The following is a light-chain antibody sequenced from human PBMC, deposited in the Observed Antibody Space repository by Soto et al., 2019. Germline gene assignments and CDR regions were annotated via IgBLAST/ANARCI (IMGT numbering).Light chain of an antibody. V-gene: IGLV2-8*01. CDR2: DVS. Sequence: QSVLTQPPSASGSPGQSVTISCIGTSSDVGNYNFVSWYQQHPGKAPKLTIYDVSKRPSGVPDRFSGSKSGNTASLTVSGLQAEDEADYYCSSYAGSNNVIFGGGTKLTVL. CDR1: SSDVGNYNF. J-gene: IGLJ2*01. CDR3: SSYAGSNNVI.